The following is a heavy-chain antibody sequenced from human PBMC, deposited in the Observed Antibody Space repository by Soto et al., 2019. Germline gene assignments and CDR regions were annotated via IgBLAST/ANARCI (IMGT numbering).Heavy chain of an antibody. CDR1: GGFFSGYY. D-gene: IGHD3-9*01. V-gene: IGHV4-34*01. CDR3: ARFRSDILTGYRYGMDV. CDR2: INHSGST. J-gene: IGHJ6*02. Sequence: SETLSLTCGGYGGFFSGYYWSGIRQPPGKGLEWIGEINHSGSTNYNPSLKSRVTISVDTSKNQFSLKLSSVTAADTAVYYCARFRSDILTGYRYGMDVWGQGTTVTVSS.